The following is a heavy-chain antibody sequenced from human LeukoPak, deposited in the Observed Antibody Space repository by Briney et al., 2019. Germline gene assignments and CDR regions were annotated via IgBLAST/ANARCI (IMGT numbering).Heavy chain of an antibody. CDR2: ISGSGGST. Sequence: GGSLRLSCAASGFTFSSYAMSWVRQAPGKGLEWVSAISGSGGSTYYADSVKGRFTISRDNSKNTLYLQMNSLRAEDTAVYYCAKAPYGSYYFFYGMDVWGQGTTVTVSS. CDR1: GFTFSSYA. J-gene: IGHJ6*02. CDR3: AKAPYGSYYFFYGMDV. V-gene: IGHV3-23*01. D-gene: IGHD3-10*01.